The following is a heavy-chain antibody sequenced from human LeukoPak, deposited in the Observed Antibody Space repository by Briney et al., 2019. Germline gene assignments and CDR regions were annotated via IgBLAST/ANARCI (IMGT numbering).Heavy chain of an antibody. CDR1: GFTFSSYA. CDR3: ANRPVWVHYAADY. V-gene: IGHV3-23*01. J-gene: IGHJ4*02. Sequence: GGSLRLSCAASGFTFSSYAMSWVRQAPGKGLEWVSAVSGRGGSTYYADSVKGRFTISRDNSKNTLYLQMNSLRVEDTAVYYCANRPVWVHYAADYWGQGTLVAVSS. D-gene: IGHD3-16*01. CDR2: VSGRGGST.